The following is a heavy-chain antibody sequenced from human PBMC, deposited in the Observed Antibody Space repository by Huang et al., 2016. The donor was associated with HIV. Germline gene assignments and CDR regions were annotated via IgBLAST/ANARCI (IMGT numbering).Heavy chain of an antibody. Sequence: HLVESGGGLVQPGGSLHLSCIASGFTVTGAAIHGVRQAAGRGLVWVGRIGGRCCGYATEYNPALKGRFTVSRDESKNVVYLQMSSLTTDYTAIYHCTRRYNILNWYFALWGRGSLVTVS. D-gene: IGHD1-1*01. J-gene: IGHJ2*01. CDR1: GFTVTGAA. CDR2: IGGRCCGYAT. V-gene: IGHV3-73*01. CDR3: TRRYNILNWYFAL.